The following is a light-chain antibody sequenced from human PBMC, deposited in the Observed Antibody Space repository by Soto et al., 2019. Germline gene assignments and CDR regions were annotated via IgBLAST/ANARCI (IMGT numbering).Light chain of an antibody. CDR2: DAA. V-gene: IGKV1-5*01. CDR1: QSISSW. Sequence: DIQMTQSPSTLSASVGDRVTITCRASQSISSWFAWYQQKPGTAPKLLIYDAATLESVVPSRFRGSGSGTGSTLTISSRQPDDFATYYCQEYNRYCLEPFGQGTKLEI. CDR3: QEYNRYCLEP. J-gene: IGKJ2*01.